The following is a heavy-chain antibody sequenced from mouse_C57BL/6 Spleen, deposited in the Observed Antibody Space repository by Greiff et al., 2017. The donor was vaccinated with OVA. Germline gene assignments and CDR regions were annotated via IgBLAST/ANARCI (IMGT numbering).Heavy chain of an antibody. CDR3: ARRYYGNSYAMDY. D-gene: IGHD2-1*01. CDR2: IYPGDGDT. V-gene: IGHV1-82*01. CDR1: GYAFSSSW. Sequence: QVQLQQSGPELVKPGASVKISCKASGYAFSSSWMNWVKQRPGKGLEWIGRIYPGDGDTNYNGKFKGKATLTADKSSSTAYMQLSSLTSEDSAVYFCARRYYGNSYAMDYWGQGTSVTVSS. J-gene: IGHJ4*01.